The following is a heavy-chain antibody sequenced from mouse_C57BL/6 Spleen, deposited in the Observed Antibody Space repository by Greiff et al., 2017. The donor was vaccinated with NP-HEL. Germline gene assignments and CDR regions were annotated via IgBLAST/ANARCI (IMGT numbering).Heavy chain of an antibody. Sequence: VKVVESGPGLVQPSQSLSITCTVSGFSLTSYGVHWVRQSPGKGLEWLGVIWSGGSTDYNAAFISRLSLSNDNSKSQVFFKMNSLQADDTAIYYCARSLITTVVAPFAYWGQGTLVTVSA. CDR1: GFSLTSYG. D-gene: IGHD1-1*01. V-gene: IGHV2-2*01. CDR3: ARSLITTVVAPFAY. CDR2: IWSGGST. J-gene: IGHJ3*01.